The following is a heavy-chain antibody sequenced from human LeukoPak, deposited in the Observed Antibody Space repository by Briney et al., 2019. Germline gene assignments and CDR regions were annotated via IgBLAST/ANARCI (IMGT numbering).Heavy chain of an antibody. Sequence: PSETLSLTCTVSGGSISSSSYYWGWIRQPPGKGLEWIGSIYYSGSTYYNPSLKSRVTISVDTSKNQFSLKLSSVTAADTAVYYRARLPHYGPFDYWGQGTLVTVSS. D-gene: IGHD3-10*01. J-gene: IGHJ4*02. CDR3: ARLPHYGPFDY. CDR2: IYYSGST. CDR1: GGSISSSSYY. V-gene: IGHV4-39*01.